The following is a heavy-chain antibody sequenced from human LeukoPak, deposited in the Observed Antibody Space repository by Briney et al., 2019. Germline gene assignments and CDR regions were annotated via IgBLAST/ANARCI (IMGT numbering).Heavy chain of an antibody. V-gene: IGHV3-15*01. D-gene: IGHD2-15*01. J-gene: IGHJ5*02. CDR1: GISFSNAW. Sequence: PGGSLRLSCAASGISFSNAWMSWVRQGPGKGLEWVGRIKSKTDGGTTEYVAPAKGRFTISRDDSENTLFLQVNSLKTEDTAVYYCSTILSGSCYAWGQGTLVTVSS. CDR2: IKSKTDGGTT. CDR3: STILSGSCYA.